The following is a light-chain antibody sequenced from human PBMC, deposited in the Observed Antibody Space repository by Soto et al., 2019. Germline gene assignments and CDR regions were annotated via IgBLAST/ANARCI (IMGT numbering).Light chain of an antibody. CDR1: RSNIGAGYD. J-gene: IGLJ2*01. Sequence: QSVLTQPPSLSRAPGQRVTISCTGSRSNIGAGYDVHWYQHLPGTAPKVLIFDNSNRPSGVPDLFSGSKSGTSASLAITGLQAEDEAVYYCHSYDVSLRGPAFGGGTKLTVL. V-gene: IGLV1-40*01. CDR2: DNS. CDR3: HSYDVSLRGPA.